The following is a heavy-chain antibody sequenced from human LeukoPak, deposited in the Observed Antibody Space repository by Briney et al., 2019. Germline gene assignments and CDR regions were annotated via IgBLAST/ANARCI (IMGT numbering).Heavy chain of an antibody. CDR2: IYHSGST. D-gene: IGHD6-19*01. V-gene: IGHV4-38-2*01. CDR1: VYSISSGDY. J-gene: IGHJ3*02. CDR3: ASRRKAPGIAVAGTIDFDI. Sequence: SETLSLTCGVSVYSISSGDYWGWLRQPPGTGLGWIGCIYHSGSTYYTPSLKSRVTISVDTSKNQFSLKLSFVTAADTAVYYCASRRKAPGIAVAGTIDFDIWGQGTMVTVSS.